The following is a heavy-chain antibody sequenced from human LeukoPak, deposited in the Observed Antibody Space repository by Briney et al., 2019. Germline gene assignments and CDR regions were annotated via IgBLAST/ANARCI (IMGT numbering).Heavy chain of an antibody. CDR1: GFSFNRYA. J-gene: IGHJ4*02. V-gene: IGHV3-64D*09. CDR3: VKDGLGSTFSEFDY. CDR2: ISSNGGTT. D-gene: IGHD1-26*01. Sequence: PGGSLRLSCSASGFSFNRYAMHWVRQAPGKVLEHFSAISSNGGTTHYADSVKGRFTISGANSKNTLYLQMNSLRAEDTAVYYCVKDGLGSTFSEFDYWGRGTLVTVSS.